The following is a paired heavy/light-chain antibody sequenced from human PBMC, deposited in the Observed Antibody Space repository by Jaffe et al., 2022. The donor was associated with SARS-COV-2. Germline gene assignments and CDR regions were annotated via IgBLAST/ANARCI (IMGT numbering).Light chain of an antibody. J-gene: IGKJ4*01. V-gene: IGKV3-11*01. CDR1: QSVSSD. CDR3: QQRTNWLT. CDR2: DTS. Sequence: EIVLTQSPATLSLSPGERATLSCRASQSVSSDLAWYQQKPGQAPRLLIYDTSNRATGIPARFSGSGSGTDFTLTISSLEPEDFAVYYCQQRTNWLTFGGGTKVEIK.
Heavy chain of an antibody. CDR3: AKSHSGSGTRYFDY. CDR1: GFNFDDYA. Sequence: EVQLVESGGGLVEPGRSLRLSCAASGFNFDDYAMHWVRQAPGKGLEWVSGISWNSGGTEYADSVKGRFTISRDNAKNSLFLQMNSLRGEDTALYYCAKSHSGSGTRYFDYWGQGTRVTVSS. CDR2: ISWNSGGT. D-gene: IGHD3-10*01. J-gene: IGHJ4*02. V-gene: IGHV3-9*01.